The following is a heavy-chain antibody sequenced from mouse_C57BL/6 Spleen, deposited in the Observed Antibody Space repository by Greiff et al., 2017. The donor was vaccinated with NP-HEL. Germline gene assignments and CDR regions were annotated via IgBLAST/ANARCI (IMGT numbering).Heavy chain of an antibody. D-gene: IGHD2-1*01. V-gene: IGHV6-3*01. Sequence: GGSMKLSCVASGFTFSNYWMNWVRQSPEKGLEWVAQIRLKSDNYATHYAESVKGRFTISRDDSKSSVYLQMNNLRAEDTGIYYCTGPYGNYLYYAMDYWGQGTSVTVSS. CDR2: IRLKSDNYAT. CDR1: GFTFSNYW. J-gene: IGHJ4*01. CDR3: TGPYGNYLYYAMDY.